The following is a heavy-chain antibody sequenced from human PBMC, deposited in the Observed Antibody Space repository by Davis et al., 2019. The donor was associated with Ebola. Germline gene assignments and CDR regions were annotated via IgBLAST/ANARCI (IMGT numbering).Heavy chain of an antibody. CDR1: GGSFSGYY. V-gene: IGHV4-34*01. Sequence: SETLSLTCAVYGGSFSGYYWSWIRQPPGKGLEWIGEINHSGSTNYNPSLKSRVTISVDTSTNQFSLKLSSVTAADTAVYYCARAGNFGDYYDSSGYYPFDYWGQGTLVTVSS. J-gene: IGHJ4*02. D-gene: IGHD3-22*01. CDR2: INHSGST. CDR3: ARAGNFGDYYDSSGYYPFDY.